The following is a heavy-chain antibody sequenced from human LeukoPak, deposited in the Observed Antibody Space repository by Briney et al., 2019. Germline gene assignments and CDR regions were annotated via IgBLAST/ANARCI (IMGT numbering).Heavy chain of an antibody. CDR2: ISYDGSNK. D-gene: IGHD2-15*01. CDR3: ARGRYWHRDIVVVVAATVFDY. V-gene: IGHV3-30-3*01. J-gene: IGHJ4*02. Sequence: QPGGSLRLSCAASGFTFSSYAMHWVRQAPGKGLEWVAVISYDGSNKYYADSVKGRFTISRDNSKNTLYLQMNSLRAEDTAVYYCARGRYWHRDIVVVVAATVFDYWGQGTLVTVSS. CDR1: GFTFSSYA.